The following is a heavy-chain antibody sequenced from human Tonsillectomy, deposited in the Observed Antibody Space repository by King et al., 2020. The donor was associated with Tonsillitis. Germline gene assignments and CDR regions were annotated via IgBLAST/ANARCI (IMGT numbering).Heavy chain of an antibody. V-gene: IGHV1-69*01. CDR3: AREADSGSAGDGFDI. CDR2: IIPIFGTT. Sequence: VQLVQSGAEVKKPGSSVKVSCKASGGTFSRNAISGVRQAPGQGLEGMGGIIPIFGTTNYAPKFQGTVTMTADESTSTAYMELSSLRSEDTAVYYCAREADSGSAGDGFDIWGQGTLVTVSS. J-gene: IGHJ3*02. CDR1: GGTFSRNA. D-gene: IGHD1-26*01.